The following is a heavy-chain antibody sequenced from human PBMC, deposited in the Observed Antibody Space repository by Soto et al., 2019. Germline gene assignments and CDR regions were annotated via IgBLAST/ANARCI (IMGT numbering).Heavy chain of an antibody. CDR2: IKQGGNEK. CDR1: GFSFSTYL. J-gene: IGHJ6*02. Sequence: GGSLRLSCAASGFSFSTYLMSWVRQAPGKGLEWVANIKQGGNEKSYVDSVKGRFTISRDNDKKSLYLQMDSLRVEDTAVYYCVGALTYEVPYYYYGMDVWGQGTTVTVPS. V-gene: IGHV3-7*01. CDR3: VGALTYEVPYYYYGMDV. D-gene: IGHD3-16*01.